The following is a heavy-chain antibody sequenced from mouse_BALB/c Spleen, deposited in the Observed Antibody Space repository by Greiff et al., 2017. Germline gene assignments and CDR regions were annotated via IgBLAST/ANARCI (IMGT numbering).Heavy chain of an antibody. D-gene: IGHD1-2*01. CDR3: ARNYYGPYWYFDV. Sequence: EVMLVESGAELVKPGASVKLSCTASGFNIKDTYMHWVKQRPEQGLEWIGRIDPANGNTKYDPKFQGKATITADTSSNTAYLQLSSLTSEDTAVYYCARNYYGPYWYFDVWGAGTTVTVSS. CDR1: GFNIKDTY. V-gene: IGHV14-3*02. J-gene: IGHJ1*01. CDR2: IDPANGNT.